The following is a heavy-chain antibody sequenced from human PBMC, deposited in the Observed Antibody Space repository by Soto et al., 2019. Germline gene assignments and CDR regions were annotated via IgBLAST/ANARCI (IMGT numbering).Heavy chain of an antibody. D-gene: IGHD6-6*01. Sequence: GSLRLSCAASGFTFRRYAMHWVRQAPGKGLEWVAVISFNGDEKYYADSVKGRFSISRDNSKDTLSLQMNSLRAEDTAVYYCARESGIAARGRYYYYYGMDVWGQGTTVTVSS. CDR1: GFTFRRYA. CDR2: ISFNGDEK. J-gene: IGHJ6*02. CDR3: ARESGIAARGRYYYYYGMDV. V-gene: IGHV3-33*05.